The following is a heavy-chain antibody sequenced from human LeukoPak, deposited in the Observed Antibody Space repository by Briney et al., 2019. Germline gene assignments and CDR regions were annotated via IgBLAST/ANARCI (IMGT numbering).Heavy chain of an antibody. CDR2: IYTSGST. V-gene: IGHV4-61*02. CDR3: ARGVHSGYEALYL. Sequence: PSQTLSLTCTVSGGSISSGSYYWSWIRQPAGKGLGWIGRIYTSGSTYYNPSLKSRVTISVDRSKNQFSLKLSSVTAADTAVYYCARGVHSGYEALYLWGQGTMVTVSS. D-gene: IGHD5-12*01. CDR1: GGSISSGSYY. J-gene: IGHJ3*01.